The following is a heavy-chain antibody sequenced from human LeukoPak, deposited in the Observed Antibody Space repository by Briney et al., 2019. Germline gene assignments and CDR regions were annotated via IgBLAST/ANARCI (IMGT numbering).Heavy chain of an antibody. CDR1: GFDFSAYA. CDR2: ISYDGSIK. CDR3: AGGFYQLRFIGLDY. V-gene: IGHV3-30*04. Sequence: GGSLRLSCTASGFDFSAYAMHWVRQAPGKGLEWVAVISYDGSIKYYADSVKGRFTISRDNSKNTLYLQMNSLRPDDTAMLYCAGGFYQLRFIGLDYWGQGTLVTVSS. D-gene: IGHD2-2*01. J-gene: IGHJ4*02.